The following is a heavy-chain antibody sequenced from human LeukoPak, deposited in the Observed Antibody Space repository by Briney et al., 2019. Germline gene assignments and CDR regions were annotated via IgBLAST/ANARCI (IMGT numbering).Heavy chain of an antibody. Sequence: PSETLSLTCTVSGGSVSGYYCSWIRQPPGKGLEWIGYIYNIGTTLYSPSLKSRVTMSEDMSENQISLKLSSVTAADTAVYYCARHDVVPVIRRGFDFWGRGTLVTVSS. CDR1: GGSVSGYY. CDR3: ARHDVVPVIRRGFDF. J-gene: IGHJ4*02. CDR2: IYNIGTT. V-gene: IGHV4-59*08. D-gene: IGHD2-21*02.